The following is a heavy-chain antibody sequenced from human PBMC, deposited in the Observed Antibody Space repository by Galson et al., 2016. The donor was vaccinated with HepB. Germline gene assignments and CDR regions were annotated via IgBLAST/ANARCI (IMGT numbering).Heavy chain of an antibody. J-gene: IGHJ4*02. CDR3: VHRQDFHYNSGREFEY. D-gene: IGHD3-10*01. CDR2: IYWDGDK. CDR1: GFSLSTSGVG. Sequence: PALVKPTQTLTLTCTFSGFSLSTSGVGVGWIRQPPVKALEWLALIYWDGDKRYSPSLKSRVTITKDTSKNQVVLTMTNMEPMDTATYYCVHRQDFHYNSGREFEYWGQGTLVTVSS. V-gene: IGHV2-5*02.